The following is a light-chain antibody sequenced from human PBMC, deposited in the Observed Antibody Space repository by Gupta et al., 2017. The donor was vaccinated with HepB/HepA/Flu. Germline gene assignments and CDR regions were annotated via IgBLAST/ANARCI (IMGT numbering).Light chain of an antibody. CDR3: AAWDDSRNGVV. CDR2: YDD. J-gene: IGLJ2*01. CDR1: SSNIGNNA. Sequence: QSVLTQPPAVSEAPRQRVTISCSGSSSNIGNNAVNWYQQLPGQAPKLLIYYDDLRPSGVSDRFSGSKSGTSASLAISGLQAEDEADYYCAAWDDSRNGVVFGGGTKLTVL. V-gene: IGLV1-36*01.